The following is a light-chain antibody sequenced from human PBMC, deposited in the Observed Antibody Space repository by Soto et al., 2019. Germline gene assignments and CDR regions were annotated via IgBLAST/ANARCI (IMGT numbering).Light chain of an antibody. CDR1: SSNIGSNY. CDR3: ATWDDSLRGVL. V-gene: IGLV1-47*01. J-gene: IGLJ2*01. CDR2: ANS. Sequence: QLVLTQPPSASGTPGQRVTISYSGGSSNIGSNYAYWYRQLPGTTPKLVIYANSQRPSGVPDRFSGSKSGTSASLAISGLRSEDEADYYCATWDDSLRGVLFGGGTKLTVL.